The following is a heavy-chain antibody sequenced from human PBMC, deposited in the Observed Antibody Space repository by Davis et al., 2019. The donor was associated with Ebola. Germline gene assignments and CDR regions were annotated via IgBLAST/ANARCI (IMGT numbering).Heavy chain of an antibody. V-gene: IGHV1-18*01. D-gene: IGHD3-9*01. CDR3: ARTVFEHYYYYGMDV. CDR2: ISAYNGNT. Sequence: ASVKVSCKASGYTFTSYGISCVRQAPGQGLEWMGWISAYNGNTNYAQKLQGRVTMTTDTSTSTAYMELRSLRSDDTAVYYCARTVFEHYYYYGMDVWGQGTTVTVSS. CDR1: GYTFTSYG. J-gene: IGHJ6*02.